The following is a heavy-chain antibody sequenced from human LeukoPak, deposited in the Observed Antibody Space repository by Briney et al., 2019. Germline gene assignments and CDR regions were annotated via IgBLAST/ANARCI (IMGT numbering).Heavy chain of an antibody. Sequence: GASLKISCKCSGYSFTSYWIGWVRQMPGKGLGWMGIIYPGDSDTRYSPYFHGQVTISADKSIREASLQWSSLKASETAVYDCARQNGSSSSAIDYWGQGTLVTVSS. J-gene: IGHJ4*02. V-gene: IGHV5-51*01. D-gene: IGHD6-6*01. CDR2: IYPGDSDT. CDR1: GYSFTSYW. CDR3: ARQNGSSSSAIDY.